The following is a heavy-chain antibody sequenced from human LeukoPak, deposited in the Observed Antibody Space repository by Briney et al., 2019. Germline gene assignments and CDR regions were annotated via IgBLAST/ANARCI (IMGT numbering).Heavy chain of an antibody. J-gene: IGHJ4*02. CDR3: ARVDGDYGYDY. Sequence: PGGSLRLSCAASGFTVSSNYMSWVRQARVKGLEWVSVIYSGGSTYYADSVKGRFTISRDNSKNTLYLQMNSLRAEDTAVYYCARVDGDYGYDYWGQGTLVTVSS. CDR1: GFTVSSNY. D-gene: IGHD4-17*01. V-gene: IGHV3-66*01. CDR2: IYSGGST.